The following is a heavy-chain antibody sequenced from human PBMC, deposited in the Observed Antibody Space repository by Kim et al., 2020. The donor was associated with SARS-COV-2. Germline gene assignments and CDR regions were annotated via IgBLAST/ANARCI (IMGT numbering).Heavy chain of an antibody. CDR3: ARDPSRISSAMGIDY. J-gene: IGHJ4*02. CDR2: IYYSGST. CDR1: GGSISSSSYY. V-gene: IGHV4-39*07. D-gene: IGHD5-18*01. Sequence: SETLSLTCTVSGGSISSSSYYWGWIRQPPGKGLEWIGSIYYSGSTYYNPSLKSRVTISVDTSKNQFSLKLSSVTAADTAVYYCARDPSRISSAMGIDYWGQGTLVTVSS.